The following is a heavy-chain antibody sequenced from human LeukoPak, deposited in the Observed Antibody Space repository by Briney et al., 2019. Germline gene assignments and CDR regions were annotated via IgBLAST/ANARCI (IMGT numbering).Heavy chain of an antibody. CDR3: ARDYPSDY. Sequence: GGSQTLSCTPSSFTFCRYEVQGAPRSRGKGRVGVSYYSRSGDTIYCPHSVRGRFTLPRDNAKNSLYLKVHRQKAEHTPVYYCARDYPSDYWGQGTLVTVSS. CDR1: SFTFCRYE. V-gene: IGHV3-48*03. J-gene: IGHJ4*02. CDR2: YSRSGDTI.